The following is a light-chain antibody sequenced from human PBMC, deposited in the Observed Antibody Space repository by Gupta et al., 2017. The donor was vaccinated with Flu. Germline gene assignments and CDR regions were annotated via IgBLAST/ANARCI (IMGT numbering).Light chain of an antibody. V-gene: IGKV1-5*03. J-gene: IGKJ2*01. Sequence: DIPMTQSPSTLSASVGDRVTITCRASQSVGKWLAWYQQKPGKAPKVLIYKASSLESEVPSRFSGSGSETEFTLTISSLQPDDFATYYCQQYYSYSYTFGQGTKLEIK. CDR1: QSVGKW. CDR2: KAS. CDR3: QQYYSYSYT.